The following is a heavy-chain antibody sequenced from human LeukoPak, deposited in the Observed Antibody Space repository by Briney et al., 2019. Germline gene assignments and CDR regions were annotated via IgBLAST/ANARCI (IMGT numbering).Heavy chain of an antibody. D-gene: IGHD2-21*02. CDR1: GFTFSSYA. J-gene: IGHJ4*02. V-gene: IGHV3-23*01. CDR3: AKGGTRVVVTAIDY. Sequence: GGSLRLSCAASGFTFSSYAMSWVRQAPGKGLEWVSTISGSGGSTYNADAVKGRFTISRDNSKNTLYLQMNSLRAEDTAVYYCAKGGTRVVVTAIDYWGQGTPVTVSS. CDR2: ISGSGGST.